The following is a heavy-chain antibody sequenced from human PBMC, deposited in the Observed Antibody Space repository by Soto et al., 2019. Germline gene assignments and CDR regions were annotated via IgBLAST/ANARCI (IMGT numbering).Heavy chain of an antibody. Sequence: QAHLVESGGGVVQPGTSLRLSCAASGVSFNSYDMHWVRQAPGKGPEWVAIISYDGSNTYYSDSVRGRFTISRDNSKDTLHLQMHSLRSEDTAIYYCARISRYCSGGDCHAWGQGTQVTVSS. CDR1: GVSFNSYD. CDR2: ISYDGSNT. CDR3: ARISRYCSGGDCHA. D-gene: IGHD2-15*01. J-gene: IGHJ5*02. V-gene: IGHV3-30*03.